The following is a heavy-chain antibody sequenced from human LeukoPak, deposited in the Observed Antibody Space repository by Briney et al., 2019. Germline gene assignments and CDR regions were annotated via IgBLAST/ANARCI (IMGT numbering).Heavy chain of an antibody. CDR3: ARGTKGGIVGATGAFDI. D-gene: IGHD1-26*01. Sequence: SVKASCKASGGTFSSYAISWVRQAPGQGLEWMGGIIPIFGTANYAQKFQGRVTITADESTSTAYMELSSLRSEDTAVYYCARGTKGGIVGATGAFDIWGQGTMVTVSS. J-gene: IGHJ3*02. V-gene: IGHV1-69*13. CDR2: IIPIFGTA. CDR1: GGTFSSYA.